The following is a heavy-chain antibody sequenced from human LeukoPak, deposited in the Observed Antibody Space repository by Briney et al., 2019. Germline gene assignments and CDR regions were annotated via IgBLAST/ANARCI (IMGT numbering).Heavy chain of an antibody. CDR3: ARDPTYYYGSGVPGGGWFDP. J-gene: IGHJ5*02. Sequence: SVKVSCKASGGTFSSYAISWLRQAPGQGLEWMGGIIPIFGTANYAQKFQGRVTITADESTSTAYMVLSRLGSEDTAVYYCARDPTYYYGSGVPGGGWFDPWGQGTLVTVSS. CDR1: GGTFSSYA. V-gene: IGHV1-69*13. D-gene: IGHD3-10*01. CDR2: IIPIFGTA.